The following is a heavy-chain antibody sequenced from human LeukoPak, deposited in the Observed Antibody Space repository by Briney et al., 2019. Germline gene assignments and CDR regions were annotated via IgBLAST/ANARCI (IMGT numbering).Heavy chain of an antibody. CDR1: GFTFSSNA. D-gene: IGHD3-10*01. J-gene: IGHJ4*02. CDR2: ITGNDGRT. CDR3: AKDAVAPGSSGDYFDY. Sequence: GGSLSLSCAASGFTFSSNAMSWVRQAPGKGLEWVSVITGNDGRTYYADSVKGRFTISRDNSKNTLSLQMNSLRAEDTAVYYCAKDAVAPGSSGDYFDYWGQGTLVTVSS. V-gene: IGHV3-23*01.